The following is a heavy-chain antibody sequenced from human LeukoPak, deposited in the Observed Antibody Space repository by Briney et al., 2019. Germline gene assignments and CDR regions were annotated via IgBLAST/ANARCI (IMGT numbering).Heavy chain of an antibody. Sequence: KPGGSLRLSCAASGFTFSDYYMTWIRQAPGKGLEWVSYIGDRTTCTNYADSVKGRFTISRDNADNSVYLQMTSLRAEDTAVYYCARSWRPDPFDYWGQGTLVTVSS. V-gene: IGHV3-11*03. CDR3: ARSWRPDPFDY. J-gene: IGHJ4*02. CDR2: IGDRTTCT. D-gene: IGHD3-3*01. CDR1: GFTFSDYY.